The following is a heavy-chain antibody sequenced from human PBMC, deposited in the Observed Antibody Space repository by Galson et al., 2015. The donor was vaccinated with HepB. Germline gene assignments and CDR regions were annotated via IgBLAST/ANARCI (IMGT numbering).Heavy chain of an antibody. Sequence: SLRLSCAASGFTFSDYYMSWIRQAPGKGLEWVSYISSSGSTIYYADSVKGRFTISRDNAKNSLYLQMNSLRAEDTAVYYCARAATMSNYGKYYYYYYMDVWGKGTTVTVSS. V-gene: IGHV3-11*01. CDR2: ISSSGSTI. CDR1: GFTFSDYY. D-gene: IGHD4-11*01. CDR3: ARAATMSNYGKYYYYYYMDV. J-gene: IGHJ6*03.